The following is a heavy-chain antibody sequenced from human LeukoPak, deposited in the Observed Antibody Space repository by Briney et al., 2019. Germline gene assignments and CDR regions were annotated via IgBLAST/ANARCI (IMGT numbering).Heavy chain of an antibody. D-gene: IGHD3-9*01. CDR3: ARFMDYDILTGRWATGYYYMDV. CDR2: ISSSSSYI. CDR1: GFTFVSYN. V-gene: IGHV3-21*01. J-gene: IGHJ6*03. Sequence: PGGSLRLSCAASGFTFVSYNMNWVRQAPGKGLEWVSSISSSSSYIYYADSVKGRFTISRDNAKNSLYLQMNSLRAEDTAVYYCARFMDYDILTGRWATGYYYMDVWGKGTTVTISS.